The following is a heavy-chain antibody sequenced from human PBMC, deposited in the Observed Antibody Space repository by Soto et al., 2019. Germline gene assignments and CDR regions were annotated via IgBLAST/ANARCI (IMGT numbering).Heavy chain of an antibody. Sequence: EVQLLESGGGLVQPGGSLRLSCAASGFTFSSYAMSWVRQAPGKGLEWVSAISGSGGSTYYADSVKGRFTISRDNSKNTLYLQMNSLRAEDTDVYYCAKDLGGHLDAFDIWGQGTMVTVSS. V-gene: IGHV3-23*01. D-gene: IGHD2-21*02. CDR3: AKDLGGHLDAFDI. J-gene: IGHJ3*02. CDR2: ISGSGGST. CDR1: GFTFSSYA.